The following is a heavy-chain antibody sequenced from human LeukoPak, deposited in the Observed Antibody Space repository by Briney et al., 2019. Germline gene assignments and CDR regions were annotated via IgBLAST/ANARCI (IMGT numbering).Heavy chain of an antibody. Sequence: ASVNVSCKPSGYSFTNFGFSWVRQAPGQGLEWMGWISANTGHANYAQNLQGRVTLTTDTSTTTAYMELRSRRFDDTAVYYCVRDEFTAQAWFDFWGQGTPVTVSS. CDR2: ISANTGHA. D-gene: IGHD3-16*01. J-gene: IGHJ5*01. CDR1: GYSFTNFG. V-gene: IGHV1-18*01. CDR3: VRDEFTAQAWFDF.